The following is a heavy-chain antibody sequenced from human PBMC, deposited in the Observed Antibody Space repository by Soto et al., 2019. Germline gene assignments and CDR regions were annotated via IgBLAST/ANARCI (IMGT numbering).Heavy chain of an antibody. CDR2: ISATGDRT. CDR1: GIPFTSYG. Sequence: PGGPLRLSCAASGIPFTSYGMIWVRQPPRKRLEWVSSISATGDRTNSLDSAKGRFSISRDNSKNTLYLQMNSLTSEDTAVYYCVSSTVPTEYWGLGTLVTVSS. CDR3: VSSTVPTEY. V-gene: IGHV3-23*01. J-gene: IGHJ4*02. D-gene: IGHD1-1*01.